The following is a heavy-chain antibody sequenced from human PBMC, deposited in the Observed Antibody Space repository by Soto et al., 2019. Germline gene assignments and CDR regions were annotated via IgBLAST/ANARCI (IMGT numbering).Heavy chain of an antibody. J-gene: IGHJ5*02. CDR1: GYTFTSYG. D-gene: IGHD1-26*01. V-gene: IGHV1-3*01. CDR3: VRRHVSATGIDWFDP. CDR2: INAANGDT. Sequence: ASVKVSCKASGYTFTSYGIHWVRQAPGQRLEWMGWINAANGDTKYSPKFQGRVTITRDTSASTAYMELGSLRSEDTAVYYCVRRHVSATGIDWFDPWGQGTLVTVSS.